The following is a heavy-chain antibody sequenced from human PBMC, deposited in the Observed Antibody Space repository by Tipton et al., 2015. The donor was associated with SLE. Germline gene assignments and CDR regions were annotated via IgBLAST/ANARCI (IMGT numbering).Heavy chain of an antibody. CDR3: ATDPGLFVGYSSGWYLGGIFDY. J-gene: IGHJ4*02. V-gene: IGHV4-34*01. Sequence: GLVKPSETLSLTCAVYGESFSAYYWSWIRQPPGKGLEWIGEINHSGSTTYNPSLKSRVTISVDTSKNQFSLKLSTVTAADTAVYYCATDPGLFVGYSSGWYLGGIFDYWGQRTLVTVSS. CDR1: GESFSAYY. D-gene: IGHD6-19*01. CDR2: INHSGST.